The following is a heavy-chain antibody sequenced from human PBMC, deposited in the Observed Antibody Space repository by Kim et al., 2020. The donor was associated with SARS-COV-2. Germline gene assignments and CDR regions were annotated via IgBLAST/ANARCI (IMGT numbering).Heavy chain of an antibody. CDR2: IYYSGST. V-gene: IGHV4-59*13. CDR1: SGSFSYYY. Sequence: SETLSLNCTVYSGSFSYYYWSWVRQPPGKALEWIGYIYYSGSTNYNPSLESRVTISLDTSKNHFSLKLTSVTAADTAVYYCARGPTRNYFDYWGQGSLVTVSS. J-gene: IGHJ4*02. CDR3: ARGPTRNYFDY.